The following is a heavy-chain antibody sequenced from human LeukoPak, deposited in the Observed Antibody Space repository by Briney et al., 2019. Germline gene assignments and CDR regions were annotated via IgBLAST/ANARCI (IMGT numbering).Heavy chain of an antibody. D-gene: IGHD7-27*01. CDR3: ARFSPQAMGNYLDF. J-gene: IGHJ4*02. CDR1: GGSISSGGYY. Sequence: KSSETLSLTCTVSGGSISSGGYYWSWIRQPPGKGLEWIGYIYHSGSTYYNPSLKSRVILSLDKSANQFSLNLSSVTAADTAVYYCARFSPQAMGNYLDFWGQGTLVTVSS. V-gene: IGHV4-30-2*01. CDR2: IYHSGST.